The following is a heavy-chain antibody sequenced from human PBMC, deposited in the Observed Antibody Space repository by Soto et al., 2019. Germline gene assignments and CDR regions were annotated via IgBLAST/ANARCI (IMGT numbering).Heavy chain of an antibody. J-gene: IGHJ4*02. D-gene: IGHD5-12*01. V-gene: IGHV3-74*01. Sequence: GGSLSLSCAASGFTFSSYGMHWVRQVPGKGLVWVSRIKGDETNTGYADSVKGRFTISRDNVKNTLYLQMNSLRPEDTAVYYCARGLSGYYGFDYWGQGTLVTVSS. CDR2: IKGDETNT. CDR3: ARGLSGYYGFDY. CDR1: GFTFSSYG.